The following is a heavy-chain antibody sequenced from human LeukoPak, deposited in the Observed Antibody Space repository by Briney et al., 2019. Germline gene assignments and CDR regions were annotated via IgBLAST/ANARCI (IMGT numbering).Heavy chain of an antibody. CDR2: ISSSSSYI. CDR1: GFTFSSYA. Sequence: GGSLRLSCAASGFTFSSYAMSWVRQAPGKGLEWVSSISSSSSYIYYADSVKGRFTISRDNAKNSLYLQMNSLRAEDTAVYYCSVGYYDSSGYYYHDYWGQGTLVTVSS. D-gene: IGHD3-22*01. V-gene: IGHV3-21*01. CDR3: SVGYYDSSGYYYHDY. J-gene: IGHJ4*02.